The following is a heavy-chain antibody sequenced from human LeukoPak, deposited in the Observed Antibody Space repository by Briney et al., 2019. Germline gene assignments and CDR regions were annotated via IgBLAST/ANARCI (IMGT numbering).Heavy chain of an antibody. D-gene: IGHD4-17*01. CDR2: INHSGST. V-gene: IGHV4-34*01. J-gene: IGHJ3*02. Sequence: SETLSLTCAVYGGSFSGYYWSWIRQPPGKGLERIGEINHSGSTNYNPSLKSRVTISVDTSKNQFSLKLSSVTAADTAVYYCARDVTTVTTYDAFDIWGQGTMVTVSS. CDR3: ARDVTTVTTYDAFDI. CDR1: GGSFSGYY.